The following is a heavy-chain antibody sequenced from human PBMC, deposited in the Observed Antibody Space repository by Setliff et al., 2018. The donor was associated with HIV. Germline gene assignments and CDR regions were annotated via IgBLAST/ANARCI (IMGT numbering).Heavy chain of an antibody. D-gene: IGHD2-15*01. CDR1: GGSFSGYY. CDR3: ARGGLGVVGAIDY. V-gene: IGHV4-34*01. Sequence: SETLSLTCAVYGGSFSGYYWIWIRQPPGRGLEWIGEIIHSGGTNYNRSLKSRVTISVDTSKNQFSLNLSSVTAADTAVYYCARGGLGVVGAIDYWSQGTLVTVSS. CDR2: IIHSGGT. J-gene: IGHJ4*02.